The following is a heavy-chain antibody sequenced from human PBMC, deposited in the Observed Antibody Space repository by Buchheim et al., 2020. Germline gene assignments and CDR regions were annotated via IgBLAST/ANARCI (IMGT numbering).Heavy chain of an antibody. CDR3: AREEPFGVVHYYYYGMDV. CDR1: GFTFSSYW. J-gene: IGHJ6*02. V-gene: IGHV3-74*01. D-gene: IGHD3-3*01. CDR2: INSDGSST. Sequence: EVQLVESGGGLVQPGGSLRLSCAASGFTFSSYWMHWVRQAPGKGLVWVSRINSDGSSTSYADSVKGRFTISRDNATNTLYLKMNSLRAEDTAVYYCAREEPFGVVHYYYYGMDVWGQGTT.